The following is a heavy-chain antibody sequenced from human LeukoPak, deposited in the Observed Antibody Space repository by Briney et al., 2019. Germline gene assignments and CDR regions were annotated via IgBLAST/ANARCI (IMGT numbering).Heavy chain of an antibody. CDR2: IYTSGST. CDR1: GGSISSYY. V-gene: IGHV4-4*07. J-gene: IGHJ4*02. D-gene: IGHD2-2*02. CDR3: ARDPDRYCSSTSCYTAEGY. Sequence: SETLSLTCTVSGGSISSYYWSWIRQPAGKGLEWIGRIYTSGSTNYNPSLKSRVTMSVDTSKNQFSLKLSSVTAADTAVYYCARDPDRYCSSTSCYTAEGYWGQGTLVTVSS.